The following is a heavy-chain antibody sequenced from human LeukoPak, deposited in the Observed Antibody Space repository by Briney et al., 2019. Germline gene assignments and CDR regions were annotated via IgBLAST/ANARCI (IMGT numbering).Heavy chain of an antibody. D-gene: IGHD3-10*01. J-gene: IGHJ4*02. CDR2: IYHSGST. Sequence: SGTLSLTCAVSGGSISSSNWWSWVRQPPGKGLEWIGEIYHSGSTNYNPSLKSRVTISVDKSKNQFSLKLSSVTAADTDVYYCARERDGSGSYFFDYWGQGTLVTVSS. V-gene: IGHV4-4*02. CDR3: ARERDGSGSYFFDY. CDR1: GGSISSSNW.